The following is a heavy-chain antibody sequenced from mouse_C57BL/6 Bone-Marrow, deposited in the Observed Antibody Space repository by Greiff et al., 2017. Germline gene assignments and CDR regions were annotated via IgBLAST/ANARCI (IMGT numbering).Heavy chain of an antibody. D-gene: IGHD1-1*01. Sequence: QVQLQQPGAELVRPGSSVKLSCKASGYTFTSYWMHWVKQRPIQGLEWIGNIDPSGSETHYNQKFKDKATLTVDKSSSTAYMQLSSLTSEDSAVYYCAWPSITSSWWYFDVWGTGTTVTVSS. CDR2: IDPSGSET. CDR3: AWPSITSSWWYFDV. J-gene: IGHJ1*03. CDR1: GYTFTSYW. V-gene: IGHV1-52*01.